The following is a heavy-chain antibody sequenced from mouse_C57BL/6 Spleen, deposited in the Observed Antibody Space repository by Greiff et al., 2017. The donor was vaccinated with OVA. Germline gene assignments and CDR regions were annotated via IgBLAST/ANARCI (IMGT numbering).Heavy chain of an antibody. CDR1: GYTFTDYY. Sequence: EVQLQQSGPELVKPGASVKISCKASGYTFTDYYMNWVKQSHGKSLEWIGDINPNNGGTSYNQKFKGKATLTADKSSSTAYMELRSLTSEDSAVYYCARPYGSSYAMDYWGQGTSVTVSS. V-gene: IGHV1-26*01. CDR2: INPNNGGT. D-gene: IGHD1-1*01. J-gene: IGHJ4*01. CDR3: ARPYGSSYAMDY.